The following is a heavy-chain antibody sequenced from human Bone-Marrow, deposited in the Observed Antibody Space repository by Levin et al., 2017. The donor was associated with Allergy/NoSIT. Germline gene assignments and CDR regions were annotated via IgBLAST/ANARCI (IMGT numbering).Heavy chain of an antibody. CDR1: GASFSGDF. D-gene: IGHD6-19*01. CDR3: ARVWGSGWYGSRDV. J-gene: IGHJ6*04. Sequence: SQTLSLTCAVHGASFSGDFWSWIRQSPGKGREWIGKIDHNGKTHYNPSFKSRVSLSVETSTKQFSLKLTSMTAADTAVYYCARVWGSGWYGSRDVWGEGTTVIVSS. CDR2: IDHNGKT. V-gene: IGHV4-34*01.